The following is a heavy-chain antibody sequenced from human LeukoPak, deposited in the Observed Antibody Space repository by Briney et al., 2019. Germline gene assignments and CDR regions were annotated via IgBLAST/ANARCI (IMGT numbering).Heavy chain of an antibody. CDR1: GGSISSRPYY. D-gene: IGHD6-13*01. CDR2: INHSGST. V-gene: IGHV4-39*07. J-gene: IGHJ4*02. CDR3: ARVGGSYITSVGLRIAAAGGTGYDY. Sequence: SETLSLTCTVSGGSISSRPYYWSWIRQPPGKGLEWIGEINHSGSTNYNPSLKSRVTISVDTSKNQFSLKLSSVTAADTAVYYCARVGGSYITSVGLRIAAAGGTGYDYWGQGTLVTVSS.